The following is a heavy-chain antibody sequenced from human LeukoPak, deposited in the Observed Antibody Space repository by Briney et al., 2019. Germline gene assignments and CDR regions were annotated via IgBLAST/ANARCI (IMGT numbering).Heavy chain of an antibody. J-gene: IGHJ3*02. D-gene: IGHD5-18*01. CDR2: INHSGST. Sequence: SETLSLTCAVYGGSFSGYYWSWIRQPPGKGLEWIGEINHSGSTNYNPSLKSRVTISVDTSKNQFSLKLSSVTAADTAVYYCARENPVGYSYGYADAFDIWGQGTMVTVSS. V-gene: IGHV4-34*01. CDR3: ARENPVGYSYGYADAFDI. CDR1: GGSFSGYY.